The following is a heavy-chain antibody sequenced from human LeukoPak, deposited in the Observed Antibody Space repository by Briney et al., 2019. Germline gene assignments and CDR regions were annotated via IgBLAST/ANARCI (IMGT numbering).Heavy chain of an antibody. Sequence: SVKVSCKASGGTFSSYAISWVRQAPGQGLEWMGGIIPIFGTANYAQKFQGRVTITADESTSTAYMELSSLRSEDTAVYYCARVPNDYYYYYYMDVWGKGTTVTVSS. CDR1: GGTFSSYA. CDR2: IIPIFGTA. V-gene: IGHV1-69*01. J-gene: IGHJ6*03. CDR3: ARVPNDYYYYYYMDV.